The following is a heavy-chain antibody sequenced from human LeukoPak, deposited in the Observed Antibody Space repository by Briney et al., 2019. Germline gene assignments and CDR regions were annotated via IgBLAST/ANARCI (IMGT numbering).Heavy chain of an antibody. CDR3: ARGPRVYSYQDN. Sequence: ASVKVSCKASGYTFTSYDFTWVRQATGQGLEWMGWMNPISGNTGYAQKFQGRVTMTRNTSISTAYMELSSLRSEDTAVYYCARGPRVYSYQDNWGQGTLVTVSS. V-gene: IGHV1-8*01. D-gene: IGHD5-18*01. J-gene: IGHJ4*02. CDR2: MNPISGNT. CDR1: GYTFTSYD.